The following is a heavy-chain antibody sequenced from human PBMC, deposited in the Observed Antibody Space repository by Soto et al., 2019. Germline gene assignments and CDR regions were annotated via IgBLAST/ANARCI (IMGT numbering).Heavy chain of an antibody. CDR1: AGSISSSGYY. CDR3: ARLGDYCSGGSCYQFYYYYMDV. D-gene: IGHD2-15*01. CDR2: IYYSGST. V-gene: IGHV4-39*01. J-gene: IGHJ6*03. Sequence: SETLSVTCTVSAGSISSSGYYVCWIRQPPRKGLEWIGSIYYSGSTYYNPSLKIRVTISVDTSKNQFSLKLSSVTAADTAVYYCARLGDYCSGGSCYQFYYYYMDVWGKGTTVT.